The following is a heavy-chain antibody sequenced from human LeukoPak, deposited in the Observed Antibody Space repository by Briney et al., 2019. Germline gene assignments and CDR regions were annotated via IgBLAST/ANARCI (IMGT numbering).Heavy chain of an antibody. CDR3: ARGVEPLAANTLAY. CDR1: GFTFSSYA. CDR2: ISGSGDST. V-gene: IGHV3-23*01. J-gene: IGHJ4*02. D-gene: IGHD1-14*01. Sequence: GGSLRLSCAASGFTFSSYAMSWVRQAPGKGLEWVSAISGSGDSTDYADSVKGRFTISRDDSKNTLYLQMHSLGAEDTAVYYCARGVEPLAANTLAYWGQGTLVTVSS.